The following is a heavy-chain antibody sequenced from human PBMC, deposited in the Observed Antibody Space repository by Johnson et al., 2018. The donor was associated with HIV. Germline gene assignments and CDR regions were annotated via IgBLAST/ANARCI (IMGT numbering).Heavy chain of an antibody. D-gene: IGHD2-21*01. CDR3: ARDTGGGEPYDI. Sequence: QVQLVESGGGVVQPGGSLKLSCAASGFTFSGSAIHWVRQAPGKGLEWVTFIQFDGSHKYSADFVKGRFTISRDTSKKSVFLQMNNLRPEDTAVYYCARDTGGGEPYDIWGQGTMVTVSS. CDR2: IQFDGSHK. V-gene: IGHV3-30*02. CDR1: GFTFSGSA. J-gene: IGHJ3*02.